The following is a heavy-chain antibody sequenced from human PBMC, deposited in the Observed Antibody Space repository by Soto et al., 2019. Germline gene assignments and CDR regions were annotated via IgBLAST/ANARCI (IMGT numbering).Heavy chain of an antibody. Sequence: SVKVSCKASGGTFSSYAISWVRQAPGQGLEWMGGIIPIFGTANYAQKFQGRVTITADKSTSTAYMELSSLRSEDTAVYYCARYDGSNSYNWFDPWGQGTLVTVSS. CDR2: IIPIFGTA. CDR3: ARYDGSNSYNWFDP. V-gene: IGHV1-69*06. D-gene: IGHD3-16*01. CDR1: GGTFSSYA. J-gene: IGHJ5*02.